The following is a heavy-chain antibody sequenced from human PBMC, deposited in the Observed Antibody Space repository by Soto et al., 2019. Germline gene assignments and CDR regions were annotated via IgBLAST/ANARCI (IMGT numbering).Heavy chain of an antibody. V-gene: IGHV1-18*01. J-gene: IGHJ3*02. D-gene: IGHD6-19*01. CDR3: ARDLYYSSGRYFDHDAFDI. CDR1: GDNFTSYG. Sequence: ASGKGSCKASGDNFTSYGISWVRQAPGQGLEWMGWISPHNDRTKYARRFQDRVTMTTETPTSTVYMELGSLRSDDTAVYYCARDLYYSSGRYFDHDAFDIWGQGPVVPVSS. CDR2: ISPHNDRT.